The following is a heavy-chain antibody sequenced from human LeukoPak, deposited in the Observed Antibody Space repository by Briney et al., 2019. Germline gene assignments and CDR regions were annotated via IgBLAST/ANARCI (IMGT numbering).Heavy chain of an antibody. V-gene: IGHV4-59*01. CDR1: GGSISSYY. CDR2: IYYSGST. J-gene: IGHJ3*02. Sequence: SETLSLTCTVSGGSISSYYWSWIRQPPGKGLEWIGYIYYSGSTNYNPSLKSRVTISVDTSKNRFSLKLSSVTAADTAVYYCARVQYYDYVWGSYRIDAFDIWGQGTMVTVSS. CDR3: ARVQYYDYVWGSYRIDAFDI. D-gene: IGHD3-16*02.